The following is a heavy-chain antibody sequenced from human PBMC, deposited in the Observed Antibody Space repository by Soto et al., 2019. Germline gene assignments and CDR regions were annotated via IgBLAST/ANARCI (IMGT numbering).Heavy chain of an antibody. J-gene: IGHJ4*02. Sequence: EVQLVESGGGLVKPGGSLRLSCAASGFTFSSYSMNWVRQAPGKGLEWVSSISSSSSYIYYADSVKGRFTISRDNAKNSLYLQMNGLRAEDTAVYYCARYSGPPLGVDYWGQGTLVTVSS. V-gene: IGHV3-21*01. CDR1: GFTFSSYS. CDR3: ARYSGPPLGVDY. CDR2: ISSSSSYI. D-gene: IGHD1-26*01.